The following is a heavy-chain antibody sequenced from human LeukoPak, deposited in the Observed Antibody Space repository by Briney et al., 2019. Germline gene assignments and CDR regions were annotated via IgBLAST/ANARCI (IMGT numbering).Heavy chain of an antibody. V-gene: IGHV3-74*01. CDR2: INNDGSAT. CDR3: ARGYRDF. J-gene: IGHJ4*02. CDR1: GFTFSSYW. Sequence: PGGSLRLSCVVSGFTFSSYWMPWVRHGPGRGLEWVSDINNDGSATSYGDPVKGRFTVSRDNAQNTLYLQMNSLGVEDSAVYYCARGYRDFWGQGTLVTVSS. D-gene: IGHD3-22*01.